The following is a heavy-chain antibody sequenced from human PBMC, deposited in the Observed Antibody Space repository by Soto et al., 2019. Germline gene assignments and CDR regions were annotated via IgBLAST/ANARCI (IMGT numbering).Heavy chain of an antibody. Sequence: PVGSLRLSCRASGFSFSGSALSWVRKAPGKGREWVSVISGSGNNPYYNDSVTGRFTISRANSKKLFYLQMNRLRAEDTVVYYCAKEPRFSFPLWGQGTLVTVSS. CDR2: ISGSGNNP. CDR1: GFSFSGSA. V-gene: IGHV3-23*01. D-gene: IGHD3-16*01. CDR3: AKEPRFSFPL. J-gene: IGHJ4*02.